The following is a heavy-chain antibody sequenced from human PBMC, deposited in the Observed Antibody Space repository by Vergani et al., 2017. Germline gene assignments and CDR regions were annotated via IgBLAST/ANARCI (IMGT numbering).Heavy chain of an antibody. Sequence: QVQLQESGPGLVKPSQTLSLTCRVSGASINSRYYWSWVRQPAGKGLEWIVPVYFTGSTNYNASLGSRVSLSSDTSKNQFSLKLHSVSTDDTAVYFCARAEFSANCCGESCYFDFWGQGIPVTVSA. V-gene: IGHV4-4*07. D-gene: IGHD2-21*01. J-gene: IGHJ4*02. CDR3: ARAEFSANCCGESCYFDF. CDR1: GASINSRYY. CDR2: VYFTGST.